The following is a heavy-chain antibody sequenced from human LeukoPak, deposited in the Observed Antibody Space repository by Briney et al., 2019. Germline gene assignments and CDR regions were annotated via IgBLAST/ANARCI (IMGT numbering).Heavy chain of an antibody. CDR2: IKQDGSEK. Sequence: PGGSLRLSCAASGFTFSSYWMSWVRQAPGKGLEWVANIKQDGSEKYYVDSVKGRFTISRDNAKNSLYLQMNSLRAEDTAVYYCARDDLYCSSTSCYAKYFDYLGQGTQVTVSS. V-gene: IGHV3-7*01. CDR3: ARDDLYCSSTSCYAKYFDY. D-gene: IGHD2-2*01. CDR1: GFTFSSYW. J-gene: IGHJ4*02.